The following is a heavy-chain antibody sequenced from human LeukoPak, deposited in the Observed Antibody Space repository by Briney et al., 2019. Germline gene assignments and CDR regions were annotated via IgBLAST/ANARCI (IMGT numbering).Heavy chain of an antibody. CDR2: ISYDGSNK. CDR3: EAVAADFDY. J-gene: IGHJ4*02. V-gene: IGHV3-30-3*01. D-gene: IGHD6-19*01. Sequence: GRSLRLSCAASGFTFSSYAMHWVRQAPGKGLEWVAVISYDGSNKYYADSVKGRFTISRDNSKNTLYLQMNSLRAEDTAVYYCEAVAADFDYWGQGTLVTVSS. CDR1: GFTFSSYA.